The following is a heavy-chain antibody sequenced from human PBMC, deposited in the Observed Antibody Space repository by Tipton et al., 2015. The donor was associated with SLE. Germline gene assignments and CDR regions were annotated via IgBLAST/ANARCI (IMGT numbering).Heavy chain of an antibody. J-gene: IGHJ4*02. D-gene: IGHD2-2*01. CDR1: GYTFTSYG. V-gene: IGHV1-18*01. Sequence: QSGPEVKKPGASVKVSCKASGYTFTSYGISWVRQAPGQGLEWMGWISAYNGNTNYAQKLQGRVTMTTDTSTSTAYMELRSLRSDDTAVYYCAMDELDSFIVVVPAAPFDYWGQGTLVTVSP. CDR2: ISAYNGNT. CDR3: AMDELDSFIVVVPAAPFDY.